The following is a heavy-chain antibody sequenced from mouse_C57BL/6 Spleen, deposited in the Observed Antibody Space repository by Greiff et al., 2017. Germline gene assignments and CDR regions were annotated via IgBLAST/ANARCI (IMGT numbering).Heavy chain of an antibody. J-gene: IGHJ4*01. V-gene: IGHV1-50*01. CDR2: IDPSDSYT. Sequence: QVHVKQPGAELVKPGASVKLSCKASGYTFTSYWMQWVKQRPGQGLEWIGEIDPSDSYTNYNQKFKGKATLTVDTSSSTAYMQLSSLTSEDSAVYYCARRGSSVHYAMDYWGQGTSVTVSS. D-gene: IGHD3-2*02. CDR1: GYTFTSYW. CDR3: ARRGSSVHYAMDY.